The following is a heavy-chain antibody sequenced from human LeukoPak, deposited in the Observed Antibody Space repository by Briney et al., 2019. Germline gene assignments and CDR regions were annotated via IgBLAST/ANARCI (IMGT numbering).Heavy chain of an antibody. D-gene: IGHD3-10*01. J-gene: IGHJ6*03. CDR3: ARHGSITMVRGRLRYYYMDV. CDR2: IYSGGGT. CDR1: GFTFDDYA. Sequence: GGSLRLSCAASGFTFDDYAMHWVRQAPGKGLEWVSVIYSGGGTFYADSVKGRFTISRDYSKNTLYLQMNSLRAEDTAVYYCARHGSITMVRGRLRYYYMDVWGKGTTVTISS. V-gene: IGHV3-66*04.